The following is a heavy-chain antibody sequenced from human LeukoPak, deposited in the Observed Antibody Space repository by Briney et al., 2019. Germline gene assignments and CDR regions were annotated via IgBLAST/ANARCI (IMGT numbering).Heavy chain of an antibody. V-gene: IGHV3-64*04. Sequence: GGSLRLSCSASGFTFSSYAMHWVRQAPGKGLESVSTISTNGGNTYYADSVKGRFTISRDNSKNTLYLQINSLRAEDTAVYYCAKDFSGYAYDYWGQGTLVTVSS. CDR1: GFTFSSYA. D-gene: IGHD3-22*01. J-gene: IGHJ4*02. CDR3: AKDFSGYAYDY. CDR2: ISTNGGNT.